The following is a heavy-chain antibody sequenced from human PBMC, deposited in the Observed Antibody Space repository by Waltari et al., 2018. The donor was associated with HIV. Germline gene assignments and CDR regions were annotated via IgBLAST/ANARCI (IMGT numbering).Heavy chain of an antibody. J-gene: IGHJ3*02. CDR1: GESFRGYY. V-gene: IGHV4-34*01. Sequence: QVQLQQWGAGLLKPSETLSLTCAVYGESFRGYYWSWIRQPPGKGLEWMGEIKQSGSTKYNPSRKSRVSISVDTSKKQFSLKLYSVTAADTAVYYCARKEVGATLKNAFDIWGPGTLVTASS. CDR3: ARKEVGATLKNAFDI. D-gene: IGHD1-26*01. CDR2: IKQSGST.